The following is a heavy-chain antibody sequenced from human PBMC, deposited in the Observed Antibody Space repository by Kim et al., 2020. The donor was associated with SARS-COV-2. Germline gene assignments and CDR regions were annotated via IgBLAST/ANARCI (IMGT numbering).Heavy chain of an antibody. CDR1: GFTFGNYW. CDR3: ASTQTFDY. V-gene: IGHV3-7*05. J-gene: IGHJ4*02. CDR2: IKQDGSEG. Sequence: GGSLRLSCAASGFTFGNYWMGWVRQAPGKGLEWVANIKQDGSEGHYVDSVKGRFTISRDNAKNSLYLQMKSLRAEDTAVYYCASTQTFDYWGQGTLVTVS.